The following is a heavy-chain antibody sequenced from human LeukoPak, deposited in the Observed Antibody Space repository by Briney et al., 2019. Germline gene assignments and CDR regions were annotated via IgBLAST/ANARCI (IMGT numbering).Heavy chain of an antibody. D-gene: IGHD3-9*01. CDR3: ARSRGDILTGYYDAFDI. J-gene: IGHJ3*02. V-gene: IGHV4-59*01. Sequence: SETLSLTCAVYGGSISSYYWRWIRQPPGKGLEWIGYIYYSGGANYNPSLNSRVTISVDTAKNQFSLKRSSVTAADTAVYYCARSRGDILTGYYDAFDIWGQGTMVTVSS. CDR2: IYYSGGA. CDR1: GGSISSYY.